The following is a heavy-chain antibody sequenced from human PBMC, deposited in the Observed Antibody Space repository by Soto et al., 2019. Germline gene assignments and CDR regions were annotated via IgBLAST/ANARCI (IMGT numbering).Heavy chain of an antibody. CDR3: VSGGEVAFDI. CDR2: IYYSGST. V-gene: IGHV4-31*03. CDR1: GCSISSGGYY. Sequence: SETLSLNCTVSGCSISSGGYYWSWIRQHPGKGLEWIGYIYYSGSTYYNPSLKSRVTISVDTSKNQFSLKLSSVTAADTAVYYCVSGGEVAFDIWGQGTMVTVS. D-gene: IGHD3-16*01. J-gene: IGHJ3*02.